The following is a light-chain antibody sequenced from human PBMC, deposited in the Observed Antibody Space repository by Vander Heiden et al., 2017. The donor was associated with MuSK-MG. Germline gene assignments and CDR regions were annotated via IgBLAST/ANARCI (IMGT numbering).Light chain of an antibody. Sequence: DLQMTQSPSSLSASVGDSVTITCRASQSISSYLNWYQQKPGNALKLLIYAASSFQSGVPSRCSGSGSGTDFTLSIIRLQPEDFATYYCQRSYSTAYTFGEGTKLEIK. CDR2: AAS. CDR1: QSISSY. CDR3: QRSYSTAYT. J-gene: IGKJ2*01. V-gene: IGKV1-39*01.